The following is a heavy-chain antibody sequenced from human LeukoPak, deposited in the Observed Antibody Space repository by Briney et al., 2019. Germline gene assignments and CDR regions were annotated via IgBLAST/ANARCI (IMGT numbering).Heavy chain of an antibody. Sequence: GASVKVSCKVSGYTLTELSMHWVRQAPGKGLEWMGGFDPEDGETIYAQKFQGRVTMTTDTSTSTAYMELRSLRSDDTAVYYCAREHYYDSSGYPNAFDIWGQGTMVTVSS. J-gene: IGHJ3*02. V-gene: IGHV1-24*01. CDR2: FDPEDGET. CDR1: GYTLTELS. D-gene: IGHD3-22*01. CDR3: AREHYYDSSGYPNAFDI.